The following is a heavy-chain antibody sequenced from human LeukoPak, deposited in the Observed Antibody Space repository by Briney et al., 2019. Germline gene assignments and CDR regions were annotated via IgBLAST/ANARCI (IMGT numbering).Heavy chain of an antibody. V-gene: IGHV1-2*02. CDR3: ARGPFVVVIPAAPFDY. CDR1: GYTFTGYY. Sequence: ASVKVSCKASGYTFTGYYMHWVRQAPGQGLEWMGWINPNSGGTNYAQKFQGRVTMTRDTSISTAYMELSRLRSDDTAVYYCARGPFVVVIPAAPFDYWGQGTLVTVSS. CDR2: INPNSGGT. J-gene: IGHJ4*02. D-gene: IGHD2-2*01.